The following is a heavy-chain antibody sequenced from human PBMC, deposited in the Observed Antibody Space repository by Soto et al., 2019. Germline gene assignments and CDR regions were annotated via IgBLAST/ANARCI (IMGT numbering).Heavy chain of an antibody. D-gene: IGHD3-3*01. V-gene: IGHV4-34*01. CDR2: INHSGST. CDR1: GGSFSGYY. J-gene: IGHJ6*03. Sequence: SETLSLTCAVYGGSFSGYYWSWIRQPPGKGLEWIGEINHSGSTNYNPSLKSRVTISVDTSKNQFSLKLSSVTAADTAVYYCARKNLDPTYYDFGSGYPTTPNYYRDVWGKGTTVTVSS. CDR3: ARKNLDPTYYDFGSGYPTTPNYYRDV.